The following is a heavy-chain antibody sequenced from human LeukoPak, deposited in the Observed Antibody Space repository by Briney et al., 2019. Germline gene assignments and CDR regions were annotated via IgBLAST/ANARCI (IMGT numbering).Heavy chain of an antibody. CDR2: IRYNGSNK. D-gene: IGHD3-10*01. V-gene: IGHV3-30*02. CDR1: GFTFSSYG. J-gene: IGHJ5*02. Sequence: GGSLRLSCAASGFTFSSYGMHWVRQAPGKGLEWMAFIRYNGSNKYYADSVKGRFTISRDNSKNTLYLQMNSLRAEDTAVYYCARDPISDYYGSGSYPPNQYNWFDPWGQGTLVTVSS. CDR3: ARDPISDYYGSGSYPPNQYNWFDP.